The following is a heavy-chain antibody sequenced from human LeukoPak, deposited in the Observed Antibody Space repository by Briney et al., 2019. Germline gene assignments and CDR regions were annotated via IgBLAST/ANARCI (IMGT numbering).Heavy chain of an antibody. CDR3: ARAHSSGWLVYYYYYGMDV. J-gene: IGHJ6*04. Sequence: GRSLRLSCAASGFTFSSHAMHWVRQAPGKGLEWVAVISYDGSNKYYADSVKGRFTISRDNSKNTLYLQMNSLRAEDTAVYYCARAHSSGWLVYYYYYGMDVWGKGTTVTVSS. D-gene: IGHD6-19*01. V-gene: IGHV3-30*04. CDR1: GFTFSSHA. CDR2: ISYDGSNK.